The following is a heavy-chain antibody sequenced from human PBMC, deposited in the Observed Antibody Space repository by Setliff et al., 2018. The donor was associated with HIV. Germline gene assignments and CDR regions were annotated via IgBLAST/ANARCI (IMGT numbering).Heavy chain of an antibody. J-gene: IGHJ6*04. D-gene: IGHD2-8*01. CDR3: ARDQRYCTNALSPEALDV. CDR1: GGSLSRYY. CDR2: IYTSGST. Sequence: SATLSLTCTVSGGSLSRYYWSWIRQPPGNGLEWIGYIYTSGSTNYNPSLKSRVTISVDTSKNQFSLKLISVTAAATAVYYCARDQRYCTNALSPEALDVWGKGTTVTVSS. V-gene: IGHV4-4*08.